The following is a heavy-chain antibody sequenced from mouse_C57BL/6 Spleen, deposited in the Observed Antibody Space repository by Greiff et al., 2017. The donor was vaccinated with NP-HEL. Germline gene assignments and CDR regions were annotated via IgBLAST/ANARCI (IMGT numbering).Heavy chain of an antibody. D-gene: IGHD1-1*01. Sequence: EVKLMESGGGLVKPGGSLKLSCAASGFTFSDYGMHWVRQAPEKGLEWVAYISSGSSTIYYADTVKGRFTISRDNAKNTLFLQMTSLRSEDTDMYYCARPYYGSSYGYFDVWGTGTTVTVSS. J-gene: IGHJ1*03. CDR1: GFTFSDYG. V-gene: IGHV5-17*01. CDR2: ISSGSSTI. CDR3: ARPYYGSSYGYFDV.